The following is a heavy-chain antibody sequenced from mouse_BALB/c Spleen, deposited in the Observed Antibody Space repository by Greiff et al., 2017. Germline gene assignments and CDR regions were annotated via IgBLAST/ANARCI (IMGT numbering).Heavy chain of an antibody. J-gene: IGHJ2*01. V-gene: IGHV7-3*02. Sequence: EVKLVESGGGLVQPGGSLRLSCATSGFTFTDYSMSWVRQPPGKALEWLGFIRNKANGYTTEYSASVKGRFTISRDNARNILYLQMSSLRSEDTAMYYCARLPLLRKNFDYWGQGTTLTVSS. D-gene: IGHD1-2*01. CDR2: IRNKANGYTT. CDR3: ARLPLLRKNFDY. CDR1: GFTFTDYS.